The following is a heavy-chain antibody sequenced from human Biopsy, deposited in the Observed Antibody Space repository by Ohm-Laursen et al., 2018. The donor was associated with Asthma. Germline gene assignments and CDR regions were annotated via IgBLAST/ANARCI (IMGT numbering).Heavy chain of an antibody. CDR2: IIPIFGTA. D-gene: IGHD6-6*01. Sequence: SAKVSCKASGDSLGSLLNYAISWVRQAPRQGLEWMGGIIPIFGTANYAQKFQGRVTITADESTSTAYMELSSLRSEDTAVYYCARERIAARQRRYYFDYWGQGTLVTVSS. J-gene: IGHJ4*02. CDR1: GDSLGSLLNYA. V-gene: IGHV1-69*13. CDR3: ARERIAARQRRYYFDY.